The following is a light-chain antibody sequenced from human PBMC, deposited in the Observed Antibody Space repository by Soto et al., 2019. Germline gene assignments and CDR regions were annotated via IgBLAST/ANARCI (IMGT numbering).Light chain of an antibody. CDR2: GAS. Sequence: EIVLTQSPGTLSLSPGELATRSCRGSQSVSSANFAWYQQKPGQAPRLLIYGASTRATGIPARFSGSGSGTEFTLTISSLQSEDFAVYYCQQYHSSSATFGRATRLEI. CDR3: QQYHSSSAT. J-gene: IGKJ5*01. CDR1: QSVSSAN. V-gene: IGKV3-15*01.